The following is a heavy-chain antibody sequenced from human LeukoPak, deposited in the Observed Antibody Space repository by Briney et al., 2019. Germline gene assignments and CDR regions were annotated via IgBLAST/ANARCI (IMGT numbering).Heavy chain of an antibody. Sequence: NPSETLSLTCTVSGGSISGYYWSWIRQPPGKGLEWIGEINHSGSTNYNPSLKSRVTISVDTSKNQFSLKLSSVTAADTAVYYCARGTPELDYWGQGTLVTVSS. CDR2: INHSGST. CDR1: GGSISGYY. V-gene: IGHV4-34*01. CDR3: ARGTPELDY. J-gene: IGHJ4*02.